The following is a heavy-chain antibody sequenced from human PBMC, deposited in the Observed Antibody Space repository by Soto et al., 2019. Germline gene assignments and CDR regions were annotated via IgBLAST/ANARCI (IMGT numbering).Heavy chain of an antibody. J-gene: IGHJ5*02. CDR1: GGSISSGGYY. CDR3: ARAGDYGNWFDP. Sequence: LSETLSLTCTVSGGSISSGGYYWSWIRQHPGKGLEWIGYIYHSGSTYYNPSLRSRVAISVDMSKNQFSLKLSSVTAADTAVYFCARAGDYGNWFDPWGQGTLVTVSS. CDR2: IYHSGST. D-gene: IGHD4-17*01. V-gene: IGHV4-31*03.